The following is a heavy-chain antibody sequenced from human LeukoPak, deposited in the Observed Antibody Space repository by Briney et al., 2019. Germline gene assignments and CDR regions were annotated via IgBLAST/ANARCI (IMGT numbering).Heavy chain of an antibody. CDR1: GGSISTYY. CDR3: ARWILTHDDYGMDV. V-gene: IGHV4-59*01. J-gene: IGHJ6*02. D-gene: IGHD5-12*01. CDR2: IHHSGST. Sequence: PSETLSLTCTVSGGSISTYYWSWIRRPPGGGLEWIAYIHHSGSTNYNPSLQRRFTISADTSKNQFSLKLNSVTAADSAVYYCARWILTHDDYGMDVWGQGTPVIVSS.